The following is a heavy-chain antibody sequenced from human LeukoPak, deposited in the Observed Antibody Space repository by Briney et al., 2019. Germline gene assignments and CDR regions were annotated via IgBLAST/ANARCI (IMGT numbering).Heavy chain of an antibody. CDR2: ISGSGGST. D-gene: IGHD3-10*01. Sequence: WGSLRLSCAASGFTFSSYAMSWVRQAPGKGLEWVSAISGSGGSTYYADSVKGRFTISRDNAKNSLYLQMNSLRAEDTAVYYCARDYYGSGRPYYFDYWGQGTLVTVSS. CDR1: GFTFSSYA. V-gene: IGHV3-23*01. CDR3: ARDYYGSGRPYYFDY. J-gene: IGHJ4*02.